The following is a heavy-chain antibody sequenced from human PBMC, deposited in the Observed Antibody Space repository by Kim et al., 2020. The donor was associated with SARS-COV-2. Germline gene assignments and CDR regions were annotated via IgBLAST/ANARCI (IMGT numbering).Heavy chain of an antibody. D-gene: IGHD1-26*01. V-gene: IGHV4-39*01. CDR2: GYHSGTT. CDR3: ARHWGPQGSRRAFDI. Sequence: SETLSLTCTVSRGSIISSTYYWGWVRQPPGKGLEWIGSGYHSGTTYYNPSLKSRVTISVDTSKNQFSLNLTSVTAADTAVNYCARHWGPQGSRRAFDIWGQGTMVTVSS. CDR1: RGSIISSTYY. J-gene: IGHJ3*02.